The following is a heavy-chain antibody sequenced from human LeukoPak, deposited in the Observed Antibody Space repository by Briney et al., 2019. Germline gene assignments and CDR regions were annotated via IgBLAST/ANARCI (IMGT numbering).Heavy chain of an antibody. CDR2: IYHSGST. J-gene: IGHJ4*02. CDR1: GYSISSGYY. D-gene: IGHD3-3*01. Sequence: SETPSLTCTVSGYSISSGYYWGWIRQPPGKGLEWIGSIYHSGSTYYNPSLKSRVTISVDTSKNQFSLKLSSVTATDTAVYYCARAPTGSYDFWSGYYTHFDYWGQGTLVTVSS. CDR3: ARAPTGSYDFWSGYYTHFDY. V-gene: IGHV4-38-2*02.